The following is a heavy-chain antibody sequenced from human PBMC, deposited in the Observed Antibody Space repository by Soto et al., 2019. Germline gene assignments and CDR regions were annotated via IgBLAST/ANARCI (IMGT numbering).Heavy chain of an antibody. V-gene: IGHV1-46*01. CDR3: ARDSGHTTMFQWGRSFDS. Sequence: QVQLVQSGAEVKKPGASVKVSCKASGYTFTSYYVHWVRQAPGQRLEWMGIINPSTGGTNYPQKFQGKSTPNRDTSTSKVYMELSSLRSEDAAMYYCARDSGHTTMFQWGRSFDSWGQGTLVTVSS. D-gene: IGHD5-18*01. J-gene: IGHJ4*02. CDR1: GYTFTSYY. CDR2: INPSTGGT.